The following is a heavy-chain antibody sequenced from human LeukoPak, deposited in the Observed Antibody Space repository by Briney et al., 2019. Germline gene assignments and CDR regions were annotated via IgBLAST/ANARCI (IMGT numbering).Heavy chain of an antibody. J-gene: IGHJ4*02. V-gene: IGHV5-51*01. D-gene: IGHD1-1*01. CDR3: ARLSGYNWNLAAYDY. CDR1: EYSFTSYW. CDR2: IYPGDSDT. Sequence: GESLKISCKGSEYSFTSYWIGWVRQMPGKGLEWMGIIYPGDSDTRYSPSFQGQVTISADKSITTAYLQWSSLKASDTAMYYCARLSGYNWNLAAYDYWGQGTLVTVSS.